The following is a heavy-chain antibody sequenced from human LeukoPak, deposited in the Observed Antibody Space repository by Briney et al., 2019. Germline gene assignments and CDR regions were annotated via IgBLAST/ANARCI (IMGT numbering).Heavy chain of an antibody. CDR2: INPSGGTT. CDR1: GYTFTSNY. Sequence: GASLKVSCKASGYTFTSNYIHWVRQAPGQGLEWMGNINPSGGTTTNAQTFLGRLTMTRDTSTNTVYMELSSLRSEDTAVYYCARGGLGNYDILTGNYKYYFYMDVWGEGTTVTVSS. J-gene: IGHJ6*03. CDR3: ARGGLGNYDILTGNYKYYFYMDV. D-gene: IGHD3-9*01. V-gene: IGHV1-46*01.